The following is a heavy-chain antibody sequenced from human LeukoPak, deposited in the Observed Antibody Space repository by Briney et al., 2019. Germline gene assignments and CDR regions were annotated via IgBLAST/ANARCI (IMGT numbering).Heavy chain of an antibody. CDR3: AREGYSSSWYVY. CDR1: GFTFSSYA. J-gene: IGHJ4*02. CDR2: ISYDGSNK. D-gene: IGHD6-13*01. Sequence: GGSLRLSCAASGFTFSSYAMHWVHQAPGKGLEWVAVISYDGSNKYYADSVKGRFTISRDNSKNTLYLQMNSLRAEDTAVYYCAREGYSSSWYVYWGQGTLVTVSS. V-gene: IGHV3-30*01.